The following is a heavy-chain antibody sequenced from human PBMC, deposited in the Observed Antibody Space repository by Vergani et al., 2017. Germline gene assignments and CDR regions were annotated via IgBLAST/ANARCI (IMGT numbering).Heavy chain of an antibody. V-gene: IGHV3-23*01. J-gene: IGHJ2*01. CDR1: GFTFSSYV. CDR3: AKAHAGYCSGGSCYSDWYFDL. CDR2: IMGIGGST. Sequence: EVQLLESGGGLVQPGGSLRLSCAASGFTFSSYVMSWVRQPPGKGLEWVSAIMGIGGSTYYADSVKGRFTISRDNSKNTLYLQMNSLRAEDTAVYYCAKAHAGYCSGGSCYSDWYFDLWGRGTLVTVSS. D-gene: IGHD2-15*01.